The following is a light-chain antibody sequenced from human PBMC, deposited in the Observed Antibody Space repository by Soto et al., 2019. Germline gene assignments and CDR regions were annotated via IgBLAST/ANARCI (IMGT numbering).Light chain of an antibody. Sequence: EIVLTQSPDILSLSPGDRATLSCRASQSVTSDFLVWYQQKPGQAPRLLIYGASSRATGIPDRSSGSGSGTVLILPIIRLEPEDIAVYYCQHYDNTTPSVTFGPGTKVDIK. J-gene: IGKJ3*01. V-gene: IGKV3-20*01. CDR1: QSVTSDF. CDR3: QHYDNTTPSVT. CDR2: GAS.